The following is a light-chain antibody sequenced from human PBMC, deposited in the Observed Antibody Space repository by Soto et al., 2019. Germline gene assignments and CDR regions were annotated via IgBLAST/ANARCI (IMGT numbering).Light chain of an antibody. CDR2: DVT. CDR1: HNDIGTYDY. J-gene: IGLJ1*01. V-gene: IGLV2-14*03. Sequence: QSALTQPTSVSGSPGQSITISCTGNHNDIGTYDYVSWYQQHPGRAPRLLIHDVTTRPSGISDRFSASKSGLTASLTISGRQPEDEADYYCSSFNSHRIYVFGPGTKLTVL. CDR3: SSFNSHRIYV.